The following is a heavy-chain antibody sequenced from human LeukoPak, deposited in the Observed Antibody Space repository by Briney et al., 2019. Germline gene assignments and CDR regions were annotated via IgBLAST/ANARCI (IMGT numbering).Heavy chain of an antibody. J-gene: IGHJ3*02. D-gene: IGHD2-2*01. V-gene: IGHV1-2*02. CDR3: ARPQLLSHAFDI. CDR1: GYTFTGYY. CDR2: INPNSGGT. Sequence: ASVKVSCKASGYTFTGYYMHWVRQAPGQGLEWMGWINPNSGGTNYAQKFQGRVTMTRDTSISTAYMELSRLRSDDTAVYYCARPQLLSHAFDIWGQGTMVTVSS.